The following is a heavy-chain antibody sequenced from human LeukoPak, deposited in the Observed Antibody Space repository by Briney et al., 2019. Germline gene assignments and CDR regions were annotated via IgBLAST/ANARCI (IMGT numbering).Heavy chain of an antibody. CDR2: ISYDGSNK. CDR3: ARLAAAGVFLYYYGMDV. J-gene: IGHJ6*02. D-gene: IGHD6-13*01. V-gene: IGHV3-30-3*01. CDR1: GFTFSSYA. Sequence: GGSLRLSCAASGFTFSSYAMHWVRQAPGKGLEWVAVISYDGSNKYYADSVKGRFTISRDNSKNTLYLQMNSLRAEDTAVYYCARLAAAGVFLYYYGMDVWGQGTTVTVSS.